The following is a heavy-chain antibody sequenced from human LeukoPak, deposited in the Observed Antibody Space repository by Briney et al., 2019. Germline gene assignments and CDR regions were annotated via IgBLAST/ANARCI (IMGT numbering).Heavy chain of an antibody. Sequence: SVTVSCTASGGTFSSYAISWVRQAPGQGLEWMGGIIPISGTANYAQKFQGRVTITADESTSTAYMELSSLRSEDAAVYYCARESIRTFDYWGQGTLVTVSS. CDR2: IIPISGTA. J-gene: IGHJ4*02. CDR3: ARESIRTFDY. D-gene: IGHD3/OR15-3a*01. V-gene: IGHV1-69*13. CDR1: GGTFSSYA.